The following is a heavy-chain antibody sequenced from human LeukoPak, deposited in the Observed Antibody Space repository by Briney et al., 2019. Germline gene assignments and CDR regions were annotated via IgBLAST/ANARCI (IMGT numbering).Heavy chain of an antibody. J-gene: IGHJ3*02. CDR1: GFTFSSYW. CDR3: ARRQGDAFDI. CDR2: IKQDGSEK. Sequence: GGSLGLSCAASGFTFSSYWMSWVRQAPGKGLEWVVNIKQDGSEKYYVDSVKGRFTISRDNAKDSLYLQMNSLRVEDTAVYYCARRQGDAFDIWGQGTMVTVSS. V-gene: IGHV3-7*02.